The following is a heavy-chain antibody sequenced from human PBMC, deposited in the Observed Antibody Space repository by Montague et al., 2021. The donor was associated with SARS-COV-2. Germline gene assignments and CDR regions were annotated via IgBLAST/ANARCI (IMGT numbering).Heavy chain of an antibody. CDR1: GASVTSPNW. Sequence: SETLSLTCVVSGASVTSPNWWSWVRQAPGKGLEWIGEINHRGTIXXNPSLKSRVTISVDKSKNNFFLRLSSVTAADTAIYFCARDADIGVFGSYFDDWGQGTLVTVTS. J-gene: IGHJ4*02. D-gene: IGHD5-12*01. V-gene: IGHV4-4*02. CDR3: ARDADIGVFGSYFDD. CDR2: INHRGTI.